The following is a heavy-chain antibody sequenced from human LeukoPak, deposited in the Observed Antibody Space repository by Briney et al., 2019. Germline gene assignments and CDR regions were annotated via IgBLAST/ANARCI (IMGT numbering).Heavy chain of an antibody. D-gene: IGHD3-3*01. Sequence: GGSLRLSCAASGFTFDDYGMSWVRQAPGKGLEWVSGINWNGGSTGYADSVKGRFTTSRDNAKNSLYLQMNSLRAEDTALYYCAREYDFWSGYPPRAMDVWGKGTTVTVSS. CDR3: AREYDFWSGYPPRAMDV. CDR2: INWNGGST. CDR1: GFTFDDYG. J-gene: IGHJ6*03. V-gene: IGHV3-20*04.